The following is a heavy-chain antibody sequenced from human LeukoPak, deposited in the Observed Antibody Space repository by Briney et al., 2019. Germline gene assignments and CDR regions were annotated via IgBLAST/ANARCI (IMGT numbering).Heavy chain of an antibody. CDR3: ARPHCSSTSCYLWDDAFDI. CDR1: GYSISSGYY. CDR2: IYHSGSA. J-gene: IGHJ3*02. V-gene: IGHV4-38-2*01. Sequence: SETLSLTCAVSGYSISSGYYWGWIRQPPGKGLEWIGNIYHSGSAYYNPSLKSRVTISVDTSKNEFSLKLRSVTAADTAVYYCARPHCSSTSCYLWDDAFDIWGQGTMVTVSS. D-gene: IGHD2-2*01.